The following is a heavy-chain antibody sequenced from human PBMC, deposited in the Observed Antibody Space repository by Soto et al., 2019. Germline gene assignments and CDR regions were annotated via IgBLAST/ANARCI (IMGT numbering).Heavy chain of an antibody. CDR1: GFSFNSYY. Sequence: EVQLVESGGGLVQPGGSLRLSCAASGFSFNSYYMNWVRLAPGKGLEWVSSITGSSNSIYYADSVKGRFTISRDNAANSVYLQMDSLRAEDTAVYYCARAYSRRNEYFFDFWGQGTLVTVSS. CDR3: ARAYSRRNEYFFDF. D-gene: IGHD6-13*01. J-gene: IGHJ4*02. V-gene: IGHV3-21*02. CDR2: ITGSSNSI.